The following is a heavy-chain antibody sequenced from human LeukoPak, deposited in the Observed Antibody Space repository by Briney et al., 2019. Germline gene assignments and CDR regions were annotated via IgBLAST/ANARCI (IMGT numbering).Heavy chain of an antibody. CDR2: INSNTWSA. Sequence: ASVKVSCKTSGYTFSSYQTHWVRQAPGQGLEGMGVINSNTWSAAYAEKLEGRVTVTRDMSTSTVYMEISSLRSAHPAVSYCARGARLADSDYWGQGTLVTVSS. CDR3: ARGARLADSDY. D-gene: IGHD3-9*01. CDR1: GYTFSSYQ. J-gene: IGHJ4*02. V-gene: IGHV1-46*01.